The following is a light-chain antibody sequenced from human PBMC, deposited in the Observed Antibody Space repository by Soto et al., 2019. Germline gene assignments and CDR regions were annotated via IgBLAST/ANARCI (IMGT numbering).Light chain of an antibody. CDR3: TSYAGSNFPVV. Sequence: QSALTQPASVSGSPGQSITISCTGTSSDVGGYNYVSWYQQHPGKAPKFMIYDVSNRPSGVPDRFSGSKSGNTASLTVSGLLAEDEADYYCTSYAGSNFPVVFGGGTKLTVL. CDR2: DVS. J-gene: IGLJ2*01. CDR1: SSDVGGYNY. V-gene: IGLV2-8*01.